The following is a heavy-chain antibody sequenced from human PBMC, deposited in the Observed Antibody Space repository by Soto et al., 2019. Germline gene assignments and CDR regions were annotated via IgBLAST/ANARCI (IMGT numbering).Heavy chain of an antibody. V-gene: IGHV3-11*01. CDR2: ISSSGSTI. CDR1: VFTFSDYY. Sequence: SLRLSCAASVFTFSDYYMSWIRQAPGKGLEWVSYISSSGSTIYYADSVKGRFTISRDNAKNSLYLQMNSLRAEDTAVYYCARDYSSSWYSYYYYGMDVWGKGTTVTVSS. D-gene: IGHD6-13*01. CDR3: ARDYSSSWYSYYYYGMDV. J-gene: IGHJ6*04.